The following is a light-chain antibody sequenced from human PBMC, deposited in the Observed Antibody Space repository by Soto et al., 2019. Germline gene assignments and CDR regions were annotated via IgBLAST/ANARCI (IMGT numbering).Light chain of an antibody. J-gene: IGKJ1*01. CDR2: AAS. CDR1: QTCSLN. Sequence: EMVLTQSPATLSVSLRETATLSCRTSQTCSLNLALYQHNPGQPPRLLIYAASTRVTGIPARFSGIWSGSEFTLTFSSVQSEDCAVYYCHQYNYGPPETFGQGTKV. V-gene: IGKV3-15*01. CDR3: HQYNYGPPET.